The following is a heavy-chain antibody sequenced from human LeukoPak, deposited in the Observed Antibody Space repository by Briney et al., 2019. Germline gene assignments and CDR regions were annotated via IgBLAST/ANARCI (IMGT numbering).Heavy chain of an antibody. V-gene: IGHV3-30*02. CDR2: IRYDGSNK. CDR1: GFTFSSYG. CDR3: AKGPEVHYDSSGSLDY. J-gene: IGHJ4*02. D-gene: IGHD3-22*01. Sequence: GGSLRLSCAASGFTFSSYGMHWVRQAPGKGLERVAFIRYDGSNKYYADSVKGRFTISRDNSKNTLYLQMNSLRAEDTAVYYCAKGPEVHYDSSGSLDYWGQGTLVTVSS.